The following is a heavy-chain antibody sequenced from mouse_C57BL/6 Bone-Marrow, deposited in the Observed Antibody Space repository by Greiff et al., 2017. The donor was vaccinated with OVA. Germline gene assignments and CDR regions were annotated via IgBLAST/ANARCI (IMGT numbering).Heavy chain of an antibody. CDR2: IYPGSGNT. V-gene: IGHV1-76*01. CDR3: AREEGYYDVPYFDH. J-gene: IGHJ2*01. CDR1: GYTFTDYY. Sequence: QVQLQQSGAELVRPGASVKLSCKASGYTFTDYYINWVKQRPGQGLEWIARIYPGSGNTYYNEKFKGKATLTAEKSSSTAYMQLSSLTSEDSAVYFCAREEGYYDVPYFDHWGQGTTLTVSS. D-gene: IGHD2-4*01.